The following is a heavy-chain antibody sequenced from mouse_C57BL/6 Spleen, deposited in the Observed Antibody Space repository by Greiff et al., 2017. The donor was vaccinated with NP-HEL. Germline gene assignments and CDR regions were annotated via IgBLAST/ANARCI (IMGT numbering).Heavy chain of an antibody. V-gene: IGHV1-50*01. CDR3: ARSPITTVVYCDY. CDR2: IDPSDSYT. Sequence: QVQLQQSGAELVKPGASVKLSCKASGYTFTSYWMQWVKQRPGQGLEWIGEIDPSDSYTNYNQKFKGKATLTVDTSSSTAYMQLSSLTSEDSAVYYWARSPITTVVYCDYWGQGTTLTVSS. CDR1: GYTFTSYW. D-gene: IGHD1-1*01. J-gene: IGHJ2*01.